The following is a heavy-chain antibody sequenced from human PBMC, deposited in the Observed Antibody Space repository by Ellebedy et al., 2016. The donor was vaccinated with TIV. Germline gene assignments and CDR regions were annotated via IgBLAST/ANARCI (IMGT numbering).Heavy chain of an antibody. CDR1: GHTFTTYG. D-gene: IGHD3-3*01. CDR3: ATREWQDPMDV. V-gene: IGHV1-3*04. J-gene: IGHJ6*02. CDR2: INTGNGNT. Sequence: ASVKVSCXASGHTFTTYGIHWVRQAPGQRLEWMGWINTGNGNTKYSQKFQDRVTITTDTSATTASMELSSLMSEDTAVYYCATREWQDPMDVWGQGTTVTVSS.